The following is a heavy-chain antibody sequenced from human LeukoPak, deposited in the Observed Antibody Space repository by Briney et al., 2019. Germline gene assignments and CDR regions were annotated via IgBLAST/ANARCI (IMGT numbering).Heavy chain of an antibody. CDR1: GFIVGSNY. V-gene: IGHV3-53*01. D-gene: IGHD3-22*01. CDR3: ASNYYDSSGYHP. CDR2: IYSGGTT. J-gene: IGHJ5*02. Sequence: GGSLRLSCAASGFIVGSNYMSWVRRAPRKGLEWVSVIYSGGTTYYADSVKGRFTISRDNSNNTLYLQMNSLRAEDTAVYYCASNYYDSSGYHPWGQGTLVTVSS.